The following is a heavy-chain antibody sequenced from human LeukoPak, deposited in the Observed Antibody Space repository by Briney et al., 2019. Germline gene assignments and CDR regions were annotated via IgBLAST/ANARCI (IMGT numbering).Heavy chain of an antibody. D-gene: IGHD2-8*01. V-gene: IGHV1-18*01. Sequence: GASVKDSSKASGYTFTSYGISWVRQAPGQGLEWMGWISAYNGNTNYAQKLQGRVTMTTDTSTSTAYMELRSLRSDDTAVYYCARARCTNGVCHLDYWGQGTLVTVSS. CDR2: ISAYNGNT. CDR3: ARARCTNGVCHLDY. CDR1: GYTFTSYG. J-gene: IGHJ4*02.